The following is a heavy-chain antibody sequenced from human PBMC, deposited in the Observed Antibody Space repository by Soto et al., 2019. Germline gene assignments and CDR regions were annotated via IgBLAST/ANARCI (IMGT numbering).Heavy chain of an antibody. CDR2: IYWNDEE. J-gene: IGHJ4*02. V-gene: IGHV2-5*01. Sequence: QITLKESGPTLVKPTQTLTLTCTFSGFSLTTDGVGVDWIRPPPGKALEWLGLIYWNDEERYRPSLQSRLTNTKDTSRNQVVLTMTNMDPVDTATYYCAHRTTVTSGINWGQGTLVTVSS. CDR1: GFSLTTDGVG. D-gene: IGHD4-4*01. CDR3: AHRTTVTSGIN.